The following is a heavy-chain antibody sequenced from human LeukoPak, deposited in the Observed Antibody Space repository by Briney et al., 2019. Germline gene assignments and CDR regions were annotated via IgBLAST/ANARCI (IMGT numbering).Heavy chain of an antibody. CDR2: INPNSGGT. D-gene: IGHD2-2*01. CDR1: GYTFTGYY. CDR3: ARGPAATAYYYYYMDV. J-gene: IGHJ6*03. V-gene: IGHV1-2*02. Sequence: GASVKVSCKASGYTFTGYYMHWVRQAPGQGLEWMGWINPNSGGTNYAQKFQGRVTTTRDTSISTAYMELSRLRSDDTAVYYCARGPAATAYYYYYMDVWGKGTTVTVSS.